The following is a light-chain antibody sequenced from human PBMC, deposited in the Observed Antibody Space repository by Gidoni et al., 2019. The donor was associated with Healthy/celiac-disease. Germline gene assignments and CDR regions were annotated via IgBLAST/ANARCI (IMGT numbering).Light chain of an antibody. CDR1: SSDVGGYNY. CDR2: DVS. J-gene: IGLJ1*01. V-gene: IGLV2-11*01. CDR3: CSYAGSYTYV. Sequence: QSALTQPRSVSESPGQSATNSCTGTSSDVGGYNYVSWYQQHPGKAPKLMIYDVSKRPSGVPDRFSGSKSGNTASLTISGLQAEDEADYYCCSYAGSYTYVFGTGTKVTVL.